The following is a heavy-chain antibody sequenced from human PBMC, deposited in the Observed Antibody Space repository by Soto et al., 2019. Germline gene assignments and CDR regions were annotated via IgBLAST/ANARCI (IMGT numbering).Heavy chain of an antibody. CDR3: ARRGYNWNLNWFDP. CDR2: VFYTGST. J-gene: IGHJ5*02. V-gene: IGHV4-39*01. D-gene: IGHD1-7*01. CDR1: GGSISSSTHY. Sequence: SETLSLTCTVSGGSISSSTHYWGWIRQPPGKGLEWVGTVFYTGSTFYNPSLKSRVSISVDTSKNQFSLTLSSVTAADTAVYYSARRGYNWNLNWFDPWGQGTMVTVSS.